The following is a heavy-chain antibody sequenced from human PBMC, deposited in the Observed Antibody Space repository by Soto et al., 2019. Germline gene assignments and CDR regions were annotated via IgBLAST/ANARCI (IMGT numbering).Heavy chain of an antibody. CDR3: ASGNPLLASGMDV. Sequence: QVQLQESGPGLVKPSQTLSLTCTVSGGSISSGGYYWSWIRQHPGKGLEWIGYIYYSGSTYYSPSLKIRLTIAVDTSKNQFSLKLRSVTAADTAVYYCASGNPLLASGMDVWGQGTTVTVSS. D-gene: IGHD3-3*01. CDR1: GGSISSGGYY. V-gene: IGHV4-31*03. CDR2: IYYSGST. J-gene: IGHJ6*02.